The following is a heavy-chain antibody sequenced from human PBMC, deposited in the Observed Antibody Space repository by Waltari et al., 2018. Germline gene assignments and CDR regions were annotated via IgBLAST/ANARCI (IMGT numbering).Heavy chain of an antibody. CDR1: GYTFTGYY. D-gene: IGHD1-26*01. CDR2: INPNSGGT. J-gene: IGHJ3*02. CDR3: ARDELMWTSGSYSTEDAFDI. Sequence: QVQLVQSGAEVKKPGASVKVSCKASGYTFTGYYMHWVRQAPGQGLEWMGWINPNSGGTNYAQKFQGRVTMTRDTSISTAYMELSRLRSDDTAVYYCARDELMWTSGSYSTEDAFDIWGQGTMVTVSS. V-gene: IGHV1-2*02.